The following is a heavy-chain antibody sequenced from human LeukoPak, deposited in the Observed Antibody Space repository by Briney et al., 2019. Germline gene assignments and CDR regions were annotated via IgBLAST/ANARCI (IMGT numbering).Heavy chain of an antibody. J-gene: IGHJ4*02. CDR2: ISSSSSYI. Sequence: GGSLRLSCAASGFTFSIYSMNWVRQAPGKGLEWVPSISSSSSYIYYADSVKGRFTISRDNAKNSLYLQMNSLRAEDTAVYYCARDPGTAMFGGVADSDYWGQGTLVTVSS. D-gene: IGHD3-16*01. CDR1: GFTFSIYS. CDR3: ARDPGTAMFGGVADSDY. V-gene: IGHV3-21*01.